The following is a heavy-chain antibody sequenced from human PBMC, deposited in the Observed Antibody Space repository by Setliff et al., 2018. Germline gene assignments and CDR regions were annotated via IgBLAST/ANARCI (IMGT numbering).Heavy chain of an antibody. CDR1: GFSLNTDGVG. V-gene: IGHV2-5*02. D-gene: IGHD2-21*01. J-gene: IGHJ3*02. CDR2: IYWDDDK. Sequence: GSGPTLVNPTQTLSLTCTVSGFSLNTDGVGVGWIRQPPGKALEWLALIYWDDDKRYSPSLKSRLTITKDTSKNQVVLTVTNLDPVDTATYYCAHRQVISGLRVFDIWGQGTMVTVSS. CDR3: AHRQVISGLRVFDI.